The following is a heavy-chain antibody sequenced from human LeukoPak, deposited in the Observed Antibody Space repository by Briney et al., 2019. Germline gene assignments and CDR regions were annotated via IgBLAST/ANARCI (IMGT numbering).Heavy chain of an antibody. CDR2: ISTSGGT. V-gene: IGHV4-59*01. Sequence: PSETLSLTCTVSGVSINTYFWSWIRQAPGKGLEWIGFISTSGGTKHNPSLKSRVTISVDTSKNQFSLKLTSLTAADTALYFCAGDGSSFDGSGSFDAFDVWGRGTMVIVSS. D-gene: IGHD3-22*01. CDR3: AGDGSSFDGSGSFDAFDV. CDR1: GVSINTYF. J-gene: IGHJ3*01.